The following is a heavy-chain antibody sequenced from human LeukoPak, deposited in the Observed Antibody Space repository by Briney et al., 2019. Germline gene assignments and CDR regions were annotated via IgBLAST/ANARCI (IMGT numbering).Heavy chain of an antibody. J-gene: IGHJ4*02. CDR3: ARRDISSGWSFDY. CDR1: GGPISNYH. Sequence: KSSETLSLTCTVSGGPISNYHWSWIRQPAGKGLEWIGQIHTSGSTNYNPPLKSRVTMSIDTTEDQVSLTIRSVTAADTAFYYCARRDISSGWSFDYWGQGTLVTVSS. D-gene: IGHD6-19*01. V-gene: IGHV4-4*07. CDR2: IHTSGST.